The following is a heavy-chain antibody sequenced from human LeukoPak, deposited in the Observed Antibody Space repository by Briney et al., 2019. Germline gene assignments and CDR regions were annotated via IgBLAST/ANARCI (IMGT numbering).Heavy chain of an antibody. Sequence: GGSLRLSCAASGFTFSSYAMSWVRQAPGKGLEWVSVIYSGGSTYYADSVKGRFTISRDNSKNTLYLQMNSLRAEDTAVYYCAQLVVKQLWLSYFDYWGQGTLVTVSS. D-gene: IGHD5-18*01. CDR3: AQLVVKQLWLSYFDY. J-gene: IGHJ4*02. V-gene: IGHV3-66*01. CDR1: GFTFSSYA. CDR2: IYSGGST.